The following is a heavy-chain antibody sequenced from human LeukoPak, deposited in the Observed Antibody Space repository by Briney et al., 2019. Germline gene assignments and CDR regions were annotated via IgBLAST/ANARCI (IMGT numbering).Heavy chain of an antibody. CDR1: GGSISGGDYY. J-gene: IGHJ3*02. CDR2: IYYSGST. V-gene: IGHV4-30-4*01. D-gene: IGHD2-2*02. CDR3: ARDSIGYYSSTSCYSDAFDI. Sequence: SQTLSLTCTVSGGSISGGDYYWSWIRQPPGKGREWIGYIYYSGSTYYNPSLKSRVTISVDTSKNQFSLKLSSVTAADTAVYYCARDSIGYYSSTSCYSDAFDIWGQGTMVTVSS.